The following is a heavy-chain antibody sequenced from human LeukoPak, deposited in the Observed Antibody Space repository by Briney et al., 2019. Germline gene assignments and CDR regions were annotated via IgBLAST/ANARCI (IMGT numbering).Heavy chain of an antibody. Sequence: SQTLSLTCAVSGGSISSGGYSWRWIRQPPGKGLEWIGYIYHSGSTYYNPSLKSRVTISVDRSKNQFSLKLSSVTAADTAVYYCARAEGYAVDVWGQGTTVTVSS. D-gene: IGHD2-2*01. CDR3: ARAEGYAVDV. J-gene: IGHJ6*02. CDR1: GGSISSGGYS. V-gene: IGHV4-30-2*01. CDR2: IYHSGST.